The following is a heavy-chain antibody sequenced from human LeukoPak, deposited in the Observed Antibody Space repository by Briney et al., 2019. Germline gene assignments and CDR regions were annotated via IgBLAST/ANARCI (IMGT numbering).Heavy chain of an antibody. J-gene: IGHJ4*02. CDR1: GGSISSHY. D-gene: IGHD6-13*01. CDR3: ASVGKYSSSWPLPDY. Sequence: LSLTCTVSGGSISSHYWSWIRQPPGKGLEWVSYISSSGSTIYYADSVKGRFTISRDNAKNSLYLQMNSLRAEDTAVYYCASVGKYSSSWPLPDYWGQGTLVTVSP. CDR2: ISSSGSTI. V-gene: IGHV3-11*01.